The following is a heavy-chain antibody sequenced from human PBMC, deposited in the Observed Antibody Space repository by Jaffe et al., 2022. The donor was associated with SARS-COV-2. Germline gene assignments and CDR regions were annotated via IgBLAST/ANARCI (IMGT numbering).Heavy chain of an antibody. J-gene: IGHJ5*02. CDR1: GGSISTSSYY. Sequence: QLQLQESGPGLVKPSETLSLTCTVSGGSISTSSYYWGWIRQPPGKGLEWIGSIYYSGSTYYNPSLQSRVTISVDTSKNQFSLKVSSVTATDTAVYYCARRRHSGSYRWFDPWGQGTLVTVSS. CDR3: ARRRHSGSYRWFDP. CDR2: IYYSGST. D-gene: IGHD1-26*01. V-gene: IGHV4-39*01.